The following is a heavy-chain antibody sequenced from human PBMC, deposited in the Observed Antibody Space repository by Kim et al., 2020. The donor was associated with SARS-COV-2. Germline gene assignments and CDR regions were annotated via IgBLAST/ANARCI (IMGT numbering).Heavy chain of an antibody. CDR1: GYTLTELS. V-gene: IGHV1-24*01. J-gene: IGHJ6*02. CDR2: FDPEDGET. CDR3: ATSYYGSGSYSFYYGMDV. Sequence: ASVKVSCKVSGYTLTELSMHWVRQAPGKGLEWMGGFDPEDGETIYAQKFQGRVTMTEDTSTDTAYMELSSLRSEDTAVYYCATSYYGSGSYSFYYGMDVWGQGTTVTVSS. D-gene: IGHD3-10*01.